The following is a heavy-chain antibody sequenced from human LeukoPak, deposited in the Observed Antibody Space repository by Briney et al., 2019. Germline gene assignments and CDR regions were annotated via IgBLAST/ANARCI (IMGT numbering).Heavy chain of an antibody. CDR2: IYYSGST. V-gene: IGHV4-39*07. Sequence: SETLSLTCTVSGGSISSSSYYWGWIRQPPGKGLEWIGSIYYSGSTYYNPSLQSRVTISVDKSKNQFSLKLRSVTAADTAVYYCAREWRDLVTAFFDYWGQGTLVTVSS. J-gene: IGHJ4*02. D-gene: IGHD3-16*01. CDR3: AREWRDLVTAFFDY. CDR1: GGSISSSSYY.